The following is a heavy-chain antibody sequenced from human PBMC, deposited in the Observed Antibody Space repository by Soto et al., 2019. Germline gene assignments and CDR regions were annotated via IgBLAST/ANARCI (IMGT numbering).Heavy chain of an antibody. CDR2: INPSGGST. V-gene: IGHV1-46*01. Sequence: ASVKVSCKASGYTFTSYYMHWVRQAPGQGLEWMGIINPSGGSTSYAQKFQGRVTMTRDTSTSTVYMELSSLRSEDTAVYYCARGPPFLYSGYDPPSVRTYGMDVWGQGTTVTVS. CDR3: ARGPPFLYSGYDPPSVRTYGMDV. J-gene: IGHJ6*02. CDR1: GYTFTSYY. D-gene: IGHD5-12*01.